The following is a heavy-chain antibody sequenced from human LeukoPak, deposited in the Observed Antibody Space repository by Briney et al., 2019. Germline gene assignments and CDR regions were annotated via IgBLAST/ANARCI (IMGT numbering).Heavy chain of an antibody. CDR2: IYYSGTT. CDR1: GGSISSHY. D-gene: IGHD3-22*01. J-gene: IGHJ4*02. Sequence: SETLSLTCTVSGGSISSHYWSWIRQPPGKGLEWIGYIYYSGTTNYNPSLKSRVTISVDTSKNQFSLKLSSVTAADTAVYYCARQVTMIVVVIDKTDYWGQGTLVTVSS. V-gene: IGHV4-59*08. CDR3: ARQVTMIVVVIDKTDY.